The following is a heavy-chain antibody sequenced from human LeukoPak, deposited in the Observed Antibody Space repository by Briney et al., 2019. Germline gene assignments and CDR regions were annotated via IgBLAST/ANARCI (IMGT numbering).Heavy chain of an antibody. Sequence: GGSLRLSCAASGFTVSTNYMSWVRQAPGKGLEWVSAIYSGGSTSYTDSVKGRFTISRDSSKNTLYFQMNNLRAEDTAVYYCARVVRMAAGMNYYLDYWGQGTLDTVSS. CDR1: GFTVSTNY. CDR2: IYSGGST. D-gene: IGHD6-13*01. CDR3: ARVVRMAAGMNYYLDY. V-gene: IGHV3-53*01. J-gene: IGHJ4*02.